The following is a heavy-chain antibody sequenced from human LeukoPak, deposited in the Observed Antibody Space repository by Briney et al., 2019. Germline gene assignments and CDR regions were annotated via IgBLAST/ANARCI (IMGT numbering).Heavy chain of an antibody. Sequence: GGSLRLSCAASGFTFSSYAMSWVRQAPGKGLEWVSAISGSGGSTYYADSVKGRFTISRDNSKNTLYLQMNSLRAEDTAVYYCAKLAHYDFWSGYSDYWGQGTLVTVPS. J-gene: IGHJ4*02. CDR2: ISGSGGST. CDR3: AKLAHYDFWSGYSDY. D-gene: IGHD3-3*01. CDR1: GFTFSSYA. V-gene: IGHV3-23*01.